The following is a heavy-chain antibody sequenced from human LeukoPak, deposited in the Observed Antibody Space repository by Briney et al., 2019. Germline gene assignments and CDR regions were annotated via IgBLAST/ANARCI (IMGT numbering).Heavy chain of an antibody. J-gene: IGHJ4*02. V-gene: IGHV4-34*01. CDR2: INHSGST. D-gene: IGHD3-10*01. CDR3: AGGRKYYYGSGSYYKRGGFDY. CDR1: GGSFSGYY. Sequence: SETLSLTCAVYGGSFSGYYWSWIRQPPGKGLEWIGEINHSGSTNYNPSLKSRVTISVDTSKNQFSLKLSSVTAADTAVYYCAGGRKYYYGSGSYYKRGGFDYWGQGTLVTVSS.